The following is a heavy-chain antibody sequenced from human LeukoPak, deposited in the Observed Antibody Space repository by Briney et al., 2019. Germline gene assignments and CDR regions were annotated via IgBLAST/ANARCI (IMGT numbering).Heavy chain of an antibody. CDR2: IHSGGNT. Sequence: PGGSLRLSCAASGFTFSSYGMHWVRQAPGKGLEYVSVIHSGGNTYYADSVKGRFTISRDNSKNTVSLQMNSLRAEDTAVYYCARTSLVKGFDLWGQGTVVSVSS. V-gene: IGHV3-NL1*01. CDR1: GFTFSSYG. D-gene: IGHD5-18*01. CDR3: ARTSLVKGFDL. J-gene: IGHJ3*01.